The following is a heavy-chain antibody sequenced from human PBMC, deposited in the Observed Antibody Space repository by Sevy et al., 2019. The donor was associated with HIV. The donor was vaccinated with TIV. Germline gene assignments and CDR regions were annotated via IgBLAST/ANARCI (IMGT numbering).Heavy chain of an antibody. CDR2: ISSNGGST. V-gene: IGHV3-64*02. Sequence: GGSLRLSCAASGFTFSSYAMHWVHQAPGKGLEYVSAISSNGGSTYYADSVKGRFTISRDNSKNTLYLQMGSLRAEDMAVYYCARESMATDAFDIWGQGTMVTVSS. CDR1: GFTFSSYA. J-gene: IGHJ3*02. CDR3: ARESMATDAFDI. D-gene: IGHD5-12*01.